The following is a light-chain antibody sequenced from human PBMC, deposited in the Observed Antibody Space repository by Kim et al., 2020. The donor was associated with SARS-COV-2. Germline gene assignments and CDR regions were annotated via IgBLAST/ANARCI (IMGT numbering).Light chain of an antibody. J-gene: IGKJ4*01. V-gene: IGKV1-27*01. CDR2: DAS. CDR3: QKHDGAPLT. CDR1: QGINNY. Sequence: DIQMTQSPSSLSASVGDRVTITCRASQGINNYLAWYQQKPGQVPKLLISDASSLQSGVPSRFSGSGAGTEFTLTISSLQPEDVATYYCQKHDGAPLTFGGGTNVDIK.